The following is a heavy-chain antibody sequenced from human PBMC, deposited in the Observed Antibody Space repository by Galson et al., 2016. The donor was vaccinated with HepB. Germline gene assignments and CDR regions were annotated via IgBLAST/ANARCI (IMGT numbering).Heavy chain of an antibody. CDR2: IDPRSGGT. CDR3: ARLRRIVTTGSWSSPSYFDY. CDR1: GYILTGYY. J-gene: IGHJ4*02. D-gene: IGHD1-26*01. V-gene: IGHV1-2*02. Sequence: SVKVSRKASGYILTGYYVHWVRQAPGQGLEWMGWIDPRSGGTIYAENFQGRVTMTRDTSINTAYMELSRLRSADTAVYYCARLRRIVTTGSWSSPSYFDYWAREPWSPSPQ.